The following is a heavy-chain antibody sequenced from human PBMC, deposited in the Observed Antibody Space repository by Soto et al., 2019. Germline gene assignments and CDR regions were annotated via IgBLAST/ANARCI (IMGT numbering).Heavy chain of an antibody. CDR2: MHYGGST. CDR3: ARPGYSSSWYWFDA. Sequence: SETLSLTCTVSGGSFRSSDYYWGWIRQPPNKGLEWIGSMHYGGSTFYNPSLKSRVSISVDTAKNQFSLRLTSVTAADTAAYYCARPGYSSSWYWFDAWGQGILVTVSS. J-gene: IGHJ5*02. CDR1: GGSFRSSDYY. V-gene: IGHV4-39*01. D-gene: IGHD6-13*01.